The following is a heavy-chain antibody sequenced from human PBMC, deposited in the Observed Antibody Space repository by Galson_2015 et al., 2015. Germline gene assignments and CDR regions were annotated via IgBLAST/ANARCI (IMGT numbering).Heavy chain of an antibody. D-gene: IGHD3-10*01. CDR1: GYTFTSYY. Sequence: SVKVSCKASGYTFTSYYMHWVRQAPGQGLEWMGIINPSGGTTSYAQKFQGRVTMTRDTSTSTVYMELSSLRSEDTAVYYCARGDGSGSYAYDFDIWGQGTMVTVSS. J-gene: IGHJ3*02. CDR2: INPSGGTT. V-gene: IGHV1-46*01. CDR3: ARGDGSGSYAYDFDI.